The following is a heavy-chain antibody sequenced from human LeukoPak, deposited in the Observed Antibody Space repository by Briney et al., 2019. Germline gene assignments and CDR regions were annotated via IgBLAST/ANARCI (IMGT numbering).Heavy chain of an antibody. CDR2: ITSTSSTI. Sequence: GGSLRLSCAASGFTFSSYSMNWVRQAPGKGLEWLSYITSTSSTIYYADSVKGRFTISRDNAKNSVSLQMNSLRDEDTAVYYCARDSSMLRGPLVIYYLDFWGQGTLVTVSS. CDR1: GFTFSSYS. CDR3: ARDSSMLRGPLVIYYLDF. V-gene: IGHV3-48*02. J-gene: IGHJ4*02. D-gene: IGHD3-10*01.